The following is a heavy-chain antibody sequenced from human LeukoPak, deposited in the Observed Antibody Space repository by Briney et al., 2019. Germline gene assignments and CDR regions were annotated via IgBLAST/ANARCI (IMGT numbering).Heavy chain of an antibody. D-gene: IGHD3-10*01. Sequence: SETLSLTCTVSGGSISSNNWSWIRQPAGKGLEWIGRVYLKGSTNYNPSLEGRVAISVDTSKNQFSLNLNSVTATDTATYYCARGVIIINWFDSWGQGARVTVSS. CDR3: ARGVIIINWFDS. CDR2: VYLKGST. CDR1: GGSISSNN. V-gene: IGHV4-4*07. J-gene: IGHJ5*01.